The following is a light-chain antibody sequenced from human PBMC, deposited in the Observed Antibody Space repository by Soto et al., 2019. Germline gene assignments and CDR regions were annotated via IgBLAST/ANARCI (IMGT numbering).Light chain of an antibody. V-gene: IGKV3-15*01. J-gene: IGKJ1*01. CDR2: GAS. CDR3: QQYNNWWT. Sequence: EIVMTQSPATLSVSPGERATLSCRASQSINSNLAWYQQKPGQTPRLLIYGASTRATGIPARFSGSGSGTDFTLTISRLQSEDFAVYYCQQYNNWWTFGQGTQVEIK. CDR1: QSINSN.